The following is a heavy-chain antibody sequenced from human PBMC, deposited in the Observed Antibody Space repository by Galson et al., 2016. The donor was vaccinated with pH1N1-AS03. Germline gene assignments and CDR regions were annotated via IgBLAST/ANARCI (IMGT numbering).Heavy chain of an antibody. V-gene: IGHV3-7*01. J-gene: IGHJ6*02. CDR1: GFTFSGYW. CDR3: ARVPYSYGMDV. Sequence: SLRLSCAASGFTFSGYWMSWVRQAPGKGLEWVAHIKQDGSEEYYVDSVKGRFTISRDNAKNSLYLQMNSLRAEDTAVYYCARVPYSYGMDVWGQGTTVTVSS. CDR2: IKQDGSEE.